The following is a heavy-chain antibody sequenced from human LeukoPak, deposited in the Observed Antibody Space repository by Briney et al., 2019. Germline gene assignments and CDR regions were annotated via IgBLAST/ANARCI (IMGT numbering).Heavy chain of an antibody. CDR1: GHSFTSYW. V-gene: IGHV5-51*01. J-gene: IGHJ4*02. CDR3: ARPSWGDGYNSPFDY. CDR2: IYPGDSDT. D-gene: IGHD5-24*01. Sequence: GESLEISCKGSGHSFTSYWIGWVRQMPGKGLEWMGIIYPGDSDTRYSPSFQGQVTISADKSISTAYLQWSSLKASDTVMYYCARPSWGDGYNSPFDYWGQGTLVTVSS.